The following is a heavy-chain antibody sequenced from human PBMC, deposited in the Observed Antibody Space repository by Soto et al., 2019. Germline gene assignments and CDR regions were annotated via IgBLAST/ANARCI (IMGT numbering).Heavy chain of an antibody. CDR3: AKAGWIQLWLPPSYYFDY. V-gene: IGHV3-23*01. CDR2: ISGSGGST. D-gene: IGHD5-18*01. Sequence: GGSLRLSCAASGFTFSSYAMSWVRQAPGKGLEWVSAISGSGGSTYYADSVKGRFTISRDNSKNTLYLQMNSLRAEDTAVYYCAKAGWIQLWLPPSYYFDYWGQGTLVTVSS. CDR1: GFTFSSYA. J-gene: IGHJ4*02.